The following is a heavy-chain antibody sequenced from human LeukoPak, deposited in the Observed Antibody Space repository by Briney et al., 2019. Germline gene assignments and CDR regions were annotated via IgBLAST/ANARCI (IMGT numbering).Heavy chain of an antibody. CDR1: GLTFDDYA. CDR2: INWNSGRT. Sequence: GGSLRLSCAASGLTFDDYAMHWVRQAPGKGLEWVSGINWNSGRTGYADSVKGRVTISRDNAKNSLYLQMNSLRTEDTAVYYCAKEKLGSKAARGGGMGVWGKGTTVTISS. J-gene: IGHJ6*04. D-gene: IGHD6-6*01. CDR3: AKEKLGSKAARGGGMGV. V-gene: IGHV3-9*01.